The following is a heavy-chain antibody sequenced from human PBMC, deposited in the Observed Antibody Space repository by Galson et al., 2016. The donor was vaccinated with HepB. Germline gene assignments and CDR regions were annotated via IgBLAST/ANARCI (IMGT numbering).Heavy chain of an antibody. CDR1: GGSISSGAYY. CDR2: IYYSGST. D-gene: IGHD6-13*01. Sequence: TLSLTRTVSGGSISSGAYYWSWIRQHPGKGLEWIGYIYYSGSTYYNPSLKSRVTISIDTSKNQFSLKLSSVTAADTAVYYCARDSRSHGMAAADPWGQGTLVTVSS. CDR3: ARDSRSHGMAAADP. J-gene: IGHJ5*02. V-gene: IGHV4-31*03.